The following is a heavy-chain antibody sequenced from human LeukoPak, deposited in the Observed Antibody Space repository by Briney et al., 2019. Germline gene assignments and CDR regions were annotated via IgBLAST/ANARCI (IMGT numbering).Heavy chain of an antibody. D-gene: IGHD3-22*01. CDR1: GGSISSYY. Sequence: MSSETLSLTCTVSGGSISSYYWSWIRQPPGKGLEWIGYIYYGGSTNYNPSLKSRVTISVDTSKNQFSLKLSSVTAADTAVYYCASLYDSSGYYDYWGQGTLVTVSS. J-gene: IGHJ4*02. CDR3: ASLYDSSGYYDY. V-gene: IGHV4-59*08. CDR2: IYYGGST.